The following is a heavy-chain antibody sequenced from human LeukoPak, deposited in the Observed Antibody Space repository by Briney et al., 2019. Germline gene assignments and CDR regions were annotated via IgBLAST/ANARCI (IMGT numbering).Heavy chain of an antibody. CDR1: GFTFTDYV. Sequence: GGSLRLSCAAPGFTFTDYVMHGVRQAPGKGLENVARISYGGNRNYYADSVRGRFTIFRDDSKNTLYLEMNNLRAEDTSVYYCVRDFDGRNDYFDGVRFDYWGLGTLVTVSS. D-gene: IGHD3-16*01. J-gene: IGHJ4*02. V-gene: IGHV3-30*01. CDR2: ISYGGNRN. CDR3: VRDFDGRNDYFDGVRFDY.